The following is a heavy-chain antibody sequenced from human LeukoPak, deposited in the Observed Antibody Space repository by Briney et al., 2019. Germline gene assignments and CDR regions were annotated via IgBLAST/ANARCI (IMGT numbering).Heavy chain of an antibody. CDR3: ARGTLSSSWYGPSFDY. D-gene: IGHD6-13*01. CDR1: GGSISSGGYY. Sequence: SQTLSLTCTVSGGSISSGGYYWSWIRQPPGKGLEWIGYIYHSGSTNYNPSLKSRVTILVDKSKNQFSLNVISVTAADTAVYYCARGTLSSSWYGPSFDYWGQGTLVTVSS. V-gene: IGHV4-30-2*01. CDR2: IYHSGST. J-gene: IGHJ4*02.